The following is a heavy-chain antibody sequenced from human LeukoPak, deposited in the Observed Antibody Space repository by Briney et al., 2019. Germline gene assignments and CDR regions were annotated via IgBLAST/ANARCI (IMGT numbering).Heavy chain of an antibody. D-gene: IGHD2-8*01. CDR1: GGTFSSYA. CDR2: IIPIFGTA. Sequence: SVKVSCKASGGTFSSYAISWVRQAPGQGLEWMGGIIPIFGTANYAQKFQGRVTITTDESTSTAYMELSSLRSEDTALYYCARGRAIPNGHYYYYYMDVWGKGTTVTVSS. CDR3: ARGRAIPNGHYYYYYMDV. J-gene: IGHJ6*03. V-gene: IGHV1-69*05.